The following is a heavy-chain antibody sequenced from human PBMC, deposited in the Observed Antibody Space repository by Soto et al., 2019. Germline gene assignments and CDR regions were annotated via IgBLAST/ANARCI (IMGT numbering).Heavy chain of an antibody. CDR2: ISSSSSTI. CDR3: ARDGSSSDTFKPMVRGGAYYYMDV. D-gene: IGHD3-10*01. J-gene: IGHJ6*03. Sequence: GGSLRLSCAASGFTFSSYSMNWVRQAPGKGLEWVSYISSSSSTIYYADSVKGRFTISRDNAKNSLYLQMNSLRAEDTAVYYCARDGSSSDTFKPMVRGGAYYYMDVWGKGTTVTVSS. V-gene: IGHV3-48*01. CDR1: GFTFSSYS.